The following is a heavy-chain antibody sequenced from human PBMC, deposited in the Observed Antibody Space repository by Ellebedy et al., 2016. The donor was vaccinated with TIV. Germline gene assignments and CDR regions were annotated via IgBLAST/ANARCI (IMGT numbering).Heavy chain of an antibody. J-gene: IGHJ6*04. D-gene: IGHD3/OR15-3a*01. CDR1: GYSISSGYY. Sequence: SETLSLTXTVSGYSISSGYYWGWIRQPPGKGLEWIGSIYHSGSTYYNPSLKSRVAISVDTSKNQFSLKLSSVTAADTAVYYCARTDLRYGMDVWGTGTTVTVSS. V-gene: IGHV4-38-2*02. CDR3: ARTDLRYGMDV. CDR2: IYHSGST.